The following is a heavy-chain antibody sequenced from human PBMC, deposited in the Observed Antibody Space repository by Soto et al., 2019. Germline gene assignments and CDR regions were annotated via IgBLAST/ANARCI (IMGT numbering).Heavy chain of an antibody. CDR1: GFTFSSYG. CDR2: IWYDGSNK. J-gene: IGHJ3*02. V-gene: IGHV3-33*01. CDR3: ARVSGWYLDAFDI. D-gene: IGHD6-19*01. Sequence: PGGSLRLSCAASGFTFSSYGVHWVRQAPGKGLEWVAVIWYDGSNKYYADSVKGRFTISRDNSKNTLYLQMNSLRAEDTAVYYCARVSGWYLDAFDIWGQGTMVTVSS.